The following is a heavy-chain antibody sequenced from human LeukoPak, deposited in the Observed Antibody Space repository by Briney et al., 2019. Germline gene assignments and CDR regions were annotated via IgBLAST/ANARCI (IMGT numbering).Heavy chain of an antibody. CDR3: TRSHGSYNYFDY. V-gene: IGHV3-72*01. Sequence: GGSLRLSCAASGFTFSDHYMDWVRQAPGKGLEWVGRTRNKAKSYTTEYAASVKGRFTISRDDSKNSLYLQMNSLKTEDTAAYYCTRSHGSYNYFDYWGQGTLVTVSS. J-gene: IGHJ4*02. D-gene: IGHD1-26*01. CDR2: TRNKAKSYTT. CDR1: GFTFSDHY.